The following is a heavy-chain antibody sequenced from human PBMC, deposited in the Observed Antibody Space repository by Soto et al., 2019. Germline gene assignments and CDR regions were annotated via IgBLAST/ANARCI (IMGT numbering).Heavy chain of an antibody. V-gene: IGHV3-23*01. CDR1: GFTFSSYA. CDR3: EKELGYSSGWYWDY. D-gene: IGHD6-19*01. Sequence: EVQLLESGGGLVQPGGSLRLSCAASGFTFSSYAMSWVRQAPGKGLEWVSAISGSGGSTYYADSVKGRFTISRDNSMNTLYLQMNSLSAEATAVYYCEKELGYSSGWYWDYWGQGTLVTVSS. J-gene: IGHJ4*02. CDR2: ISGSGGST.